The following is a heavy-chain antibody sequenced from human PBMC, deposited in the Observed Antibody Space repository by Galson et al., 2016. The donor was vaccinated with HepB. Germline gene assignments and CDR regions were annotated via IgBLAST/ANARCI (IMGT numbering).Heavy chain of an antibody. Sequence: SETLSLTCAVYGGSFSGYYWSWIRQVPGKGLEWIGDSNHWGSTKFNPSLKSRVTMSVDTSKNQFSLKLSSVTVADTGVYYFARFSSNWSKYLQCWGRGTLVTVSS. CDR1: GGSFSGYY. V-gene: IGHV4-34*01. CDR3: ARFSSNWSKYLQC. D-gene: IGHD1-20*01. CDR2: SNHWGST. J-gene: IGHJ1*01.